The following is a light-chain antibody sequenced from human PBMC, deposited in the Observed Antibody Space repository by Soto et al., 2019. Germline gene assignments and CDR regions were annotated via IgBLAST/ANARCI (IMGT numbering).Light chain of an antibody. CDR2: DVS. V-gene: IGLV2-11*01. CDR3: YSYAGSRWV. CDR1: SSDVGDYNY. Sequence: QSAMAQPRSVSGSPGQSVTISCTGTSSDVGDYNYVSWYQQHPGKAPKLMIYDVSQRPSGVPDRFSGSKSGNTASLTISGLQAEDEADYYCYSYAGSRWVFGGGTKLTVL. J-gene: IGLJ3*02.